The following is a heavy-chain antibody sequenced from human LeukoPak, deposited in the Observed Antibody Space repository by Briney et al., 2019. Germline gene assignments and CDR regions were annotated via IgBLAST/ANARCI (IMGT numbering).Heavy chain of an antibody. J-gene: IGHJ4*02. CDR2: INPGVGGT. CDR1: GYTFTSYY. CDR3: ATTYYYYNSGQDLLDY. V-gene: IGHV1-46*01. D-gene: IGHD3-22*01. Sequence: ASVKVSCKASGYTFTSYYIHWVRQAPGQGLEWMGRINPGVGGTTYAQKFQGRVTMTRDMSTSTVYMELSSLRSEDTAIYYCATTYYYYNSGQDLLDYWGQGTLVTVSS.